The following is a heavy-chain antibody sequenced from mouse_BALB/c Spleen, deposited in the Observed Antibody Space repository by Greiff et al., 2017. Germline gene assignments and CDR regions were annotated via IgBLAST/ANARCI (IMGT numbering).Heavy chain of an antibody. CDR2: IDPENGNT. J-gene: IGHJ3*01. CDR3: ASYYGSSSFAY. Sequence: VQLQQSGAELVRPGALVKLSCKASGFNIKDYYMHWVKQRPEQGLEWIGWIDPENGNTIYDPKFQGKASITADTSSNTAYLQLSSLTSEDTAVYYCASYYGSSSFAYWGQGTLVTVSA. V-gene: IGHV14-1*02. CDR1: GFNIKDYY. D-gene: IGHD1-1*01.